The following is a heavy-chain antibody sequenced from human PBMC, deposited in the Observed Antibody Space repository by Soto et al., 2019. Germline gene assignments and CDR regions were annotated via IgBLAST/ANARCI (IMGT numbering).Heavy chain of an antibody. D-gene: IGHD2-2*01. CDR3: ARGYCGGTRCYGLWNFDV. Sequence: QVQLQESGPGLVKPSQILSLTCTVSGDSISSGDYYWSWIRQSLGKDLERIGYVYYSGTTYYNPSLKSRVTVSVDRSKNQFSLKLASVTAADTAVYYCARGYCGGTRCYGLWNFDVWGRGALVTVSS. CDR1: GDSISSGDYY. CDR2: VYYSGTT. J-gene: IGHJ2*01. V-gene: IGHV4-30-4*01.